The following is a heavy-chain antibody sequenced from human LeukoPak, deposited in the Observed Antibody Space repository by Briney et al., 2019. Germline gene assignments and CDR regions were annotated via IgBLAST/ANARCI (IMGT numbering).Heavy chain of an antibody. CDR2: VSGSGGGT. D-gene: IGHD6-19*01. Sequence: GGSLRLSCAASGFTFSIYAMSWVRQAPGKGLEWVSAVSGSGGGTYYADSVKGRFTISRDNSKDTVYPQVNSLSAEDTAVYYCAKTTTGYSSGRYPGWPVDYWGQGTLVTVSS. CDR1: GFTFSIYA. V-gene: IGHV3-23*01. CDR3: AKTTTGYSSGRYPGWPVDY. J-gene: IGHJ4*02.